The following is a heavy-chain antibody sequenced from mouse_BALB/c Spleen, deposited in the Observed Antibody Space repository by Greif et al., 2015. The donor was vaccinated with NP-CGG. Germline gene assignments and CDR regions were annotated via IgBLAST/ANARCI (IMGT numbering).Heavy chain of an antibody. D-gene: IGHD1-1*01. CDR2: IYPGSGST. CDR1: GYTFTSYW. V-gene: IGHV1S22*01. CDR3: TRAYYYGSTYAMDY. Sequence: LQQSGSELVRPGASVKLSCKASGYTFTSYWMHWVKQRHGQGLEWIGNIYPGSGSTNYDEKFKSKGTLTVDTSSSTAYMHLSSLTSEDSAVYYCTRAYYYGSTYAMDYWGQGTSVTVSS. J-gene: IGHJ4*01.